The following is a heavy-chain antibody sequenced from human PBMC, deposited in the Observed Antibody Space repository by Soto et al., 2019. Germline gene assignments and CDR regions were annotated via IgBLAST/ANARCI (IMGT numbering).Heavy chain of an antibody. V-gene: IGHV4-34*01. CDR3: ARFGRRQSGLYCTNGVCYKAFDY. CDR2: INHSGST. Sequence: PSETLSLTCAVYGGSFSGYYWSWIRQPPGKGLEWIGEINHSGSTNYNPSLKSRVTISVDTSKNQFSLKLSSVTAADTAVYYCARFGRRQSGLYCTNGVCYKAFDYWGQGTLVTVSS. CDR1: GGSFSGYY. D-gene: IGHD2-8*01. J-gene: IGHJ4*02.